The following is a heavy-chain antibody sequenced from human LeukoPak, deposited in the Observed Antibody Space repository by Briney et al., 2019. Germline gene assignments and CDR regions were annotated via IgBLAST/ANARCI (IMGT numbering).Heavy chain of an antibody. Sequence: ASVKVSCKASGYTFTGYYMHWVRQAPGQGLEWMGWINPNSGGTNYAQKFQGWVTMTRDTSISTAYMELSSLRSEDTAVYYCARGTHYDFWSGAYYFDYWGQGTLVTVSS. D-gene: IGHD3-3*01. CDR3: ARGTHYDFWSGAYYFDY. CDR1: GYTFTGYY. CDR2: INPNSGGT. J-gene: IGHJ4*02. V-gene: IGHV1-2*04.